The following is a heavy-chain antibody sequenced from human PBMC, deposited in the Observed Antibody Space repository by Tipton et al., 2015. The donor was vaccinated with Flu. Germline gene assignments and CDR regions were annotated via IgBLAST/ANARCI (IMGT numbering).Heavy chain of an antibody. CDR3: ARQLNRYYYYGMDV. D-gene: IGHD6-6*01. J-gene: IGHJ6*02. CDR2: INHSGST. Sequence: LSCAVYGGSFSGYYWSWIRQPPGKGLEWIGEINHSGSTNYNPSLKSRVTISVDTSKNQFSLKLSSVTAADTAVYYCARQLNRYYYYGMDVWGQGTTVTVSS. V-gene: IGHV4-34*01. CDR1: GGSFSGYY.